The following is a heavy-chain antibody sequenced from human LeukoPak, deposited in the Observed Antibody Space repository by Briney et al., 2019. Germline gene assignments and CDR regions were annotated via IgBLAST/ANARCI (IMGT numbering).Heavy chain of an antibody. CDR3: AKAVKTGYLYGMSV. CDR1: GFAFDDYA. Sequence: GGSLRLSCVASGFAFDDYAMSWVRQAPGKELEWVSAIESVTYADSVKGRFTISRDKSKITLYLQMNSLRAEDTALYYCAKAVKTGYLYGMSVWGQGTMVTVSS. V-gene: IGHV3-23*05. D-gene: IGHD7-27*01. J-gene: IGHJ3*01. CDR2: IESVT.